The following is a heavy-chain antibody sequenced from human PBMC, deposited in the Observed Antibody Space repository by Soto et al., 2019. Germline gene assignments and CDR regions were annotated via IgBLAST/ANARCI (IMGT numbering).Heavy chain of an antibody. CDR2: ISGNGGTT. V-gene: IGHV3-23*01. J-gene: IGHJ4*02. D-gene: IGHD5-18*01. CDR1: GFTFPTYA. CDR3: AKGPRGPATDTVMGIFDY. Sequence: PGGSLRLSCAASGFTFPTYAMNWVRQAPGKGLEWVSAISGNGGTTNYADSVKGRFTISRDNSKNTLYLQMNSLRAEDTAEYFCAKGPRGPATDTVMGIFDYWGQGALVTVSS.